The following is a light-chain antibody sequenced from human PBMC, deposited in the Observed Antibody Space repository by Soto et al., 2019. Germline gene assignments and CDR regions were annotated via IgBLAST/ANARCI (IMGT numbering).Light chain of an antibody. J-gene: IGKJ1*01. Sequence: EIVMTQSPATLSVSPGERATLSCRASQSVSSNLAWYPQNPGQAPRLLIYGTSTSATGIPARFSGSGSGTDFTLTISSLQSEDFAVYYGQHYYYQPFTFGQGTNVYIK. CDR3: QHYYYQPFT. CDR1: QSVSSN. V-gene: IGKV3-15*01. CDR2: GTS.